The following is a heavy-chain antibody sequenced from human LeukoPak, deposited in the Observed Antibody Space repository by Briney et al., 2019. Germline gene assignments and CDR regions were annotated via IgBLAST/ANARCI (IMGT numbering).Heavy chain of an antibody. Sequence: PGRSLRLSCAASGFTFDDYAMHWVRHAPGKGLEWVSGISWNSGSIGYADSVKGRFTISRDNAKNSLYLQMNSLRAEDTALYYCAKIQEQWLVRGTFDYWGQGTLVTVSS. CDR1: GFTFDDYA. CDR3: AKIQEQWLVRGTFDY. D-gene: IGHD6-19*01. V-gene: IGHV3-9*01. J-gene: IGHJ4*02. CDR2: ISWNSGSI.